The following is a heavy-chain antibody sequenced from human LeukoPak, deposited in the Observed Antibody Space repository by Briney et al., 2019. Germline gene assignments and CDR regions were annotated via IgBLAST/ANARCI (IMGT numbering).Heavy chain of an antibody. CDR2: IYWDDDK. V-gene: IGHV2-5*02. CDR3: AHRPLYYYDSGGLSVSAEYFQH. D-gene: IGHD3-22*01. Sequence: SGPTLVKPTQTLTLTCTFSGFSLSTSGVGVGWIRQSPGKALEWLALIYWDDDKRYSPSLKNRLTINKDTSKNQVVLIMTNMDPVDTATYYCAHRPLYYYDSGGLSVSAEYFQHWGQGTLVTVSS. CDR1: GFSLSTSGVG. J-gene: IGHJ1*01.